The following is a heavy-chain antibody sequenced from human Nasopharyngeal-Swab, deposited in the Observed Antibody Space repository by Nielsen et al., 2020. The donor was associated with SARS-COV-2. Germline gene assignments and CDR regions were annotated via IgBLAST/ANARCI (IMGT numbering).Heavy chain of an antibody. Sequence: GGSLRLSCAASGFTFTSYAMSWVRQAPGKGLEWVSGISGSGDATYYADSVKGRFTVSRDNSKSTLYLQMNSLRAEDTAVYYCAKDSGVAVAVSWFDPWGQGALVTVSS. CDR2: ISGSGDAT. CDR3: AKDSGVAVAVSWFDP. V-gene: IGHV3-23*01. D-gene: IGHD6-19*01. J-gene: IGHJ5*02. CDR1: GFTFTSYA.